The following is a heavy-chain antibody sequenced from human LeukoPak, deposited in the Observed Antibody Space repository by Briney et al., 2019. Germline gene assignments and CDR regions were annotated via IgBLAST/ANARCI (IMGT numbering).Heavy chain of an antibody. D-gene: IGHD6-13*01. V-gene: IGHV3-21*01. Sequence: GGSLRLSWAASGFTFSSYSMNCVRQAPGKGLGWVSSISSSSSYIYYADSVKGRFTISRDNAKNSLYLQMNSFGAEDTAVYYCARGEAAAPKDYWGQGTLVTVSS. CDR1: GFTFSSYS. CDR3: ARGEAAAPKDY. J-gene: IGHJ4*02. CDR2: ISSSSSYI.